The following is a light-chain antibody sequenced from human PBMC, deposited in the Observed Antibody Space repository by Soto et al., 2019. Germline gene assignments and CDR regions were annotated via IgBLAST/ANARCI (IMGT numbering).Light chain of an antibody. CDR2: ATS. CDR3: QKYNNWWT. J-gene: IGKJ1*01. Sequence: VQMTQSHSSLSASVGDRVTITCRASHSISPFLNWYQQRPGEAPKLLIFATSNLHTGVPSRFSGSGSGADFTLTISSLQTKDFAVYYCQKYNNWWTFGQGTKVDIK. V-gene: IGKV1-39*02. CDR1: HSISPF.